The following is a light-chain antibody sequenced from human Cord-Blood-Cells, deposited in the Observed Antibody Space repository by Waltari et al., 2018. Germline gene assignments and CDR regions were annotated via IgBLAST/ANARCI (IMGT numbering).Light chain of an antibody. CDR1: QSISSW. Sequence: DIQMTQSTSTPSASVGDRVTITCRASQSISSWLAWYQQKSGKAPKLLIYKASSLESGVPSRFSGSGSGTEFTLTISSLQPDDFATYYCQQYNSPWTFGQGTKVEIK. V-gene: IGKV1-5*03. CDR3: QQYNSPWT. CDR2: KAS. J-gene: IGKJ1*01.